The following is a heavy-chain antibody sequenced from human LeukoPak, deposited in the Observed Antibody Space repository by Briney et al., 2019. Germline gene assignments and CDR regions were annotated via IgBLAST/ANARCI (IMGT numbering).Heavy chain of an antibody. CDR3: AKDIHYSHAFDI. D-gene: IGHD4-4*01. J-gene: IGHJ3*02. Sequence: GRSLRLSCAASGFTFXDYAMXXVRXAPXXXXXXVSGISWNSGSIGYADSVKGRFTIPRDNAKNSLYLQMNSLRAEDTALYYCAKDIHYSHAFDIWGQGTMVTVSS. CDR2: ISWNSGSI. CDR1: GFTFXDYA. V-gene: IGHV3-9*01.